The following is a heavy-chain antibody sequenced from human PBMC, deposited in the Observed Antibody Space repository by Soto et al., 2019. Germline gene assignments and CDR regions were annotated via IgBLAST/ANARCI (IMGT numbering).Heavy chain of an antibody. J-gene: IGHJ4*02. CDR2: IYWDDDK. D-gene: IGHD5-18*01. Sequence: SGPTLVNPTQTLTLTCTFSAFSLSTGGVGVGWIRQPPGKALEWLVLIYWDDDKRYSPSLRSRLTITKDTSKNQVVLTMTNMDPVDTATYYCARIRDSYGSIDYWGQGTLVTVSS. CDR1: AFSLSTGGVG. CDR3: ARIRDSYGSIDY. V-gene: IGHV2-5*02.